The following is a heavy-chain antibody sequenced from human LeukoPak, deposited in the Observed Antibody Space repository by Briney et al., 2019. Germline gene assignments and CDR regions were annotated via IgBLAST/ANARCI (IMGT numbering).Heavy chain of an antibody. Sequence: GGSLRLSCAASGFTFSGYEMNWVRQAPGKGLEWVSYISSSGSTIYYADSVKGRFTISRDNAKNSLYLQMNSLRAEDTAVYYCARGAHYYDSSGYFYFQHWGQGTLVTVSS. J-gene: IGHJ1*01. D-gene: IGHD3-22*01. CDR1: GFTFSGYE. CDR3: ARGAHYYDSSGYFYFQH. CDR2: ISSSGSTI. V-gene: IGHV3-48*03.